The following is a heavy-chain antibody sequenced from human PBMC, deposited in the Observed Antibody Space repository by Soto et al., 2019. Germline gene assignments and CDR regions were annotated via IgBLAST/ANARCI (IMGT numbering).Heavy chain of an antibody. CDR2: MNPNSGNT. CDR1: GYTFTSYD. Sequence: ASVKVSCKASGYTFTSYDINWVRQAAGQGLEWMGWMNPNSGNTGHAQKFQGRVTMTRNTSISTAYMELSSLRSEGTAVYYCARGKVDYFDYWGQGTLVTVSS. V-gene: IGHV1-8*01. CDR3: ARGKVDYFDY. D-gene: IGHD1-26*01. J-gene: IGHJ4*02.